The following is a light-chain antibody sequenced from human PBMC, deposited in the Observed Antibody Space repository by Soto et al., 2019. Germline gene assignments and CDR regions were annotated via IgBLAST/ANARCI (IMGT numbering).Light chain of an antibody. CDR1: QRVSARY. Sequence: IVLTQSPGTLSLSPGDRATLSCRASQRVSARYLAWYQQRPGQAPRLLIYGASSRATGIPDRFSGSGSGTDFTLTISRLEPEDFAVYYCQQYGSSPLITFGQGTRLEIK. J-gene: IGKJ5*01. CDR3: QQYGSSPLIT. V-gene: IGKV3-20*01. CDR2: GAS.